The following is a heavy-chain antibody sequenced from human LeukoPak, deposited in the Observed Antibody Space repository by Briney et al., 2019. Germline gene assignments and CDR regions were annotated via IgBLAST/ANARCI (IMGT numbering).Heavy chain of an antibody. Sequence: SETLSLTCTVSGGSISSYYWNWIRQPPGKALEWIGYIYYTETSYNPSLKSRVTISADTSRDQFSLKLSSVTAADTAVYYCASRKLGNDYWGQGILVTVTS. J-gene: IGHJ4*02. CDR2: IYYTET. D-gene: IGHD7-27*01. V-gene: IGHV4-59*01. CDR3: ASRKLGNDY. CDR1: GGSISSYY.